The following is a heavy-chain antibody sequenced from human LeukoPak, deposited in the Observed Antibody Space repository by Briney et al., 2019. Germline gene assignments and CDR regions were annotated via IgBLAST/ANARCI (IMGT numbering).Heavy chain of an antibody. CDR1: GYSFTNFW. CDR3: ARGGGYYYDNTGYFYV. V-gene: IGHV5-51*01. CDR2: IYPGDSDT. Sequence: GESLKISCKGSGYSFTNFWIGWVRQMPGKGLDWMGIIYPGDSDTRYSPSFQGQVTISADKSINTAYLQWSSLKASDTAMYFCARGGGYYYDNTGYFYVWGQGTLVTVSS. J-gene: IGHJ4*02. D-gene: IGHD3-22*01.